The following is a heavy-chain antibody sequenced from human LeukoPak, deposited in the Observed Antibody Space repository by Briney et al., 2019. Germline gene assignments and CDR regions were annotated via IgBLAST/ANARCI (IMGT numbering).Heavy chain of an antibody. D-gene: IGHD2-2*01. V-gene: IGHV1-69*13. CDR2: IIPIFGTA. J-gene: IGHJ6*02. Sequence: SVTVSCTASGGTFSSYAISWVRQAPGQGLEWMGGIIPIFGTANYAQKFQGRVAITADESTSTAYMELSSLRSEDTAVYYCASRIPPRDVVPVANYYGMDVWGQGTTVTVSS. CDR1: GGTFSSYA. CDR3: ASRIPPRDVVPVANYYGMDV.